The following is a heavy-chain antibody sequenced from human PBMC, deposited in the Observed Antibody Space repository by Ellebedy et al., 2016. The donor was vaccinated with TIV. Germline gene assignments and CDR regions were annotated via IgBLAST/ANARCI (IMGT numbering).Heavy chain of an antibody. CDR1: GLTFSGDW. CDR2: IYSGGRT. CDR3: STGSYFGRGA. D-gene: IGHD1-26*01. V-gene: IGHV3-53*01. Sequence: GGSLRLXCAASGLTFSGDWMTWVRQAPGKGLEWVSLIYSGGRTYYADSVKGRFTISRDNSKNTLYLQMNSLRAEDTAVYYCSTGSYFGRGAWGQGTLVTVSS. J-gene: IGHJ5*02.